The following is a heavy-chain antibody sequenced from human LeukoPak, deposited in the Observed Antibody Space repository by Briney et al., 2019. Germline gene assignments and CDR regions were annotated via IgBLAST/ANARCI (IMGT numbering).Heavy chain of an antibody. Sequence: GGSLRLSCAASGFTFSNAWMTWVRQAPGKGLEWVGRIKSKTDGGTTDYAAPVKGRFSISRDDSKNTLYLQMNSLETEDTAVYFCRRYYPYDYWGQGTLVTVSS. J-gene: IGHJ4*02. CDR2: IKSKTDGGTT. CDR3: RRYYPYDY. D-gene: IGHD3-22*01. V-gene: IGHV3-15*01. CDR1: GFTFSNAW.